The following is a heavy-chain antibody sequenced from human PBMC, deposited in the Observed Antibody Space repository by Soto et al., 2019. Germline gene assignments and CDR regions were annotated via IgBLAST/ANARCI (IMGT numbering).Heavy chain of an antibody. CDR3: ATVATHSYNWVDP. V-gene: IGHV3-74*01. CDR2: INADGTTT. CDR1: GFTFSTYW. D-gene: IGHD3-3*02. J-gene: IGHJ5*02. Sequence: EVHLVESGGGLVQPGGSLRPSCAASGFTFSTYWWHWVRQAPGKGLVWVSRINADGTTTTYADSVKGRFTISRDNAKNTLYLQMNSLRAEDTAVYFCATVATHSYNWVDPWGQGTLVTISS.